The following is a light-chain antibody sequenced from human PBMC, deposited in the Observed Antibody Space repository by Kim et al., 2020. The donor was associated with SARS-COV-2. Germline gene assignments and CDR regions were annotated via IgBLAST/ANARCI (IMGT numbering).Light chain of an antibody. J-gene: IGKJ2*01. CDR2: WAT. CDR3: QQYYRLYT. Sequence: DIVMTQSPDSLAVSLGERATINCRSSQSVLYSSNNKNYLAWYQQKPGQPPKLLIYWATTRKSGVPDRFSGSGSGTDFTLTISSLQAEDVAVYYCQQYYRLYTFGRGTKLEI. CDR1: QSVLYSSNNKNY. V-gene: IGKV4-1*01.